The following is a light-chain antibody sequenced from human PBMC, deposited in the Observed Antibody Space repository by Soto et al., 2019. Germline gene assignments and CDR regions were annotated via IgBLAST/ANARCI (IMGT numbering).Light chain of an antibody. V-gene: IGKV3-20*01. J-gene: IGKJ4*01. CDR3: QQYGGSPRVT. CDR2: GAC. Sequence: EIVLTQSPGTLSLSPGERATLSCRASQSVSSNYLAWYQQKPGQAPRLLIYGACSRATGIPDRFSGSGSGTDFTLTISRLEPEDFAVYYCQQYGGSPRVTFGGGTKVEIK. CDR1: QSVSSNY.